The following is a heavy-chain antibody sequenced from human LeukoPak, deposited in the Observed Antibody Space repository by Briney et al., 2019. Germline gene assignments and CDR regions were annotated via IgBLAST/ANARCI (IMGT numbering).Heavy chain of an antibody. Sequence: PSQTLSLTCTVSGGSIGSGDYYWSWIRQPPGKGLEWIGYISYSGSTYYNPSLKSRVTISVDTSKNQFSLKLSSVTAADTAVYYCARERDGDSYMDVWGQGTTVTVSS. J-gene: IGHJ6*02. V-gene: IGHV4-30-4*01. CDR2: ISYSGST. CDR1: GGSIGSGDYY. D-gene: IGHD4-17*01. CDR3: ARERDGDSYMDV.